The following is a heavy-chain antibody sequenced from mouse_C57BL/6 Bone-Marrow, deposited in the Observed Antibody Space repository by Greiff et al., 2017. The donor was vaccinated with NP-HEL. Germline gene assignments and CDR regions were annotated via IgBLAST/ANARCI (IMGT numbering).Heavy chain of an antibody. D-gene: IGHD2-1*01. CDR1: GYTFTSYW. J-gene: IGHJ2*01. CDR2: IYPGSGST. Sequence: QVQLQQPGAELVKPGASVKMSCKASGYTFTSYWITWVKQRPGQGLEWIGDIYPGSGSTNYNEKFKSKATLTVDTSSSTAYMQLSSLTSEDSAVYYCAREGLYYGNPLRDWGQGTTLTVSS. CDR3: AREGLYYGNPLRD. V-gene: IGHV1-55*01.